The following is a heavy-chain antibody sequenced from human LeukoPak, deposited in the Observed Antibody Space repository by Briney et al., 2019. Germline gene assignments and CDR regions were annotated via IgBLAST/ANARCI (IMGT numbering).Heavy chain of an antibody. J-gene: IGHJ6*03. V-gene: IGHV3-73*01. Sequence: GGSLRLSCAASGFTFSGYAMHWVRQAPGKGLEWLGRIRSKVNSYSTAYAASVKSRFTISGDDSKNTAYLQMNSLKTEDTAVYYCVRLNRDTSQGYMDVWGKGTTVTVSS. CDR1: GFTFSGYA. CDR2: IRSKVNSYST. D-gene: IGHD3-16*02. CDR3: VRLNRDTSQGYMDV.